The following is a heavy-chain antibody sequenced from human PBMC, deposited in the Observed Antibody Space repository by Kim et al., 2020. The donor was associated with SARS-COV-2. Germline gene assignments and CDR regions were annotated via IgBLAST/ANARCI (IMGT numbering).Heavy chain of an antibody. J-gene: IGHJ6*02. D-gene: IGHD2-2*02. CDR3: ARVDCSSTSCYRAGGYYGMDV. CDR1: GGTFSSYA. Sequence: SVKVSCKASGGTFSSYAISWVRQAPGQGLEWMGGIIPIFGTANYAQKFQGRVTITADESTSTAYMELSSLRSEDTAVYYCARVDCSSTSCYRAGGYYGMDVWGQGTTVTVSS. V-gene: IGHV1-69*13. CDR2: IIPIFGTA.